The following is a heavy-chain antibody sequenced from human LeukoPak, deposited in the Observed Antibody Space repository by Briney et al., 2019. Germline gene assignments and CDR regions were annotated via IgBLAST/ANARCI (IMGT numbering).Heavy chain of an antibody. CDR2: INHSGST. D-gene: IGHD1-26*01. CDR3: ARGRGSYSASYYYYYGMDV. Sequence: SENLSLTCAVYGVSFSGYYWSWIRQPPGKGLEWIGEINHSGSTNYNPSLKSRVTISVDTSKNQFSLKLSSVTAADTAVYYCARGRGSYSASYYYYYGMDVWGQGTTVTVSS. V-gene: IGHV4-34*01. J-gene: IGHJ6*02. CDR1: GVSFSGYY.